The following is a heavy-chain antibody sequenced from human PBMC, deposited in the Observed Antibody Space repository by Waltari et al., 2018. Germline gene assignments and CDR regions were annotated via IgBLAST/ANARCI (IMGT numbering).Heavy chain of an antibody. CDR2: ITSDGTRT. CDR3: ASHRPGGYGMDV. V-gene: IGHV3-74*01. J-gene: IGHJ6*02. D-gene: IGHD2-15*01. Sequence: VQLVESGGGLVQPGGSLSLSCEASGLTFSPYWMCWVRQVPGKGLVWVSTITSDGTRTRYADSVKGRFTISRDNAKNTLYLQTNSLRAEDTAVYYCASHRPGGYGMDVWGHGTTVTVSS. CDR1: GLTFSPYW.